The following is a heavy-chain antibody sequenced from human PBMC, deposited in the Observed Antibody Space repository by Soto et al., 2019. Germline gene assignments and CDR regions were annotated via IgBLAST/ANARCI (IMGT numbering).Heavy chain of an antibody. V-gene: IGHV1-8*01. Sequence: QVPLVQSGAEVRKPGASVKVSCKASGFPFTSLDINWVRQAPGQGLEWVGYMTPSGYIGFAQKFRGRVSMTRDASTSTVSIELSSLRSDDTAVYYCARYQEAAAFNDWGKGTLVT. CDR3: ARYQEAAAFND. CDR2: MTPSGYI. D-gene: IGHD6-25*01. CDR1: GFPFTSLD. J-gene: IGHJ4*02.